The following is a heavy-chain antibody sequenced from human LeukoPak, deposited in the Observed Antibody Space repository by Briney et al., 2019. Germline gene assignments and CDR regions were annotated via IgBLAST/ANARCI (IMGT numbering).Heavy chain of an antibody. CDR3: ARRRWELTYFDY. D-gene: IGHD4-23*01. Sequence: GGSLRLSCAASGFAFSSYWMHWVRQAPGKGLEYVSAINNNGDSTYYANSVKGRFTISRDNSKNTLYLQLGSLRDEDMAVYYCARRRWELTYFDYWGQGTLVTVSS. CDR2: INNNGDST. V-gene: IGHV3-64*01. J-gene: IGHJ4*02. CDR1: GFAFSSYW.